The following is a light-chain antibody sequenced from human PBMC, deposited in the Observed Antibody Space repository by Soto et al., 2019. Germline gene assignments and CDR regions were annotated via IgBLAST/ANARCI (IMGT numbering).Light chain of an antibody. CDR2: NTN. J-gene: IGLJ2*01. CDR1: SASVSTNYY. Sequence: QAVVTQEPSFSVSPGGTVTFTCGLSSASVSTNYYPSWYQQTPGQAPRTLLYNTNSRSSGVPDRFSGSILGNKAALTITGAQADDESDYYCVLYMGLGISVFGGGTKLTVL. V-gene: IGLV8-61*01. CDR3: VLYMGLGISV.